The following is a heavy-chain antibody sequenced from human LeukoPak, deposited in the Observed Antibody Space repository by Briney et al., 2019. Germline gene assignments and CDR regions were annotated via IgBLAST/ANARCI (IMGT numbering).Heavy chain of an antibody. CDR2: INGGNGNT. J-gene: IGHJ5*02. Sequence: ASVKVSCKSSGYSFTNYAMHWVRQAPGQRLEWMGWINGGNGNTQYSENFQGRVIFTRDTSARTAYMELRSLTSADTAVFYCARAVASTSGLWFDPWGQGTLVTVSP. V-gene: IGHV1-3*01. CDR3: ARAVASTSGLWFDP. D-gene: IGHD1-1*01. CDR1: GYSFTNYA.